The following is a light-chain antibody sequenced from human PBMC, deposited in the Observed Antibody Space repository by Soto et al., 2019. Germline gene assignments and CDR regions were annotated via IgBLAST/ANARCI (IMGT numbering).Light chain of an antibody. V-gene: IGKV1-39*01. CDR1: ENINFY. J-gene: IGKJ1*01. CDR3: QQCYTTTWT. CDR2: AAS. Sequence: IKMYISLAPLSANVTDRGTMTCRASENINFYLNWYQQKPGKAPKLLIYAASTLQSGVPSRFSGSGSGTDFTLTISSLQPEDFATYSCQQCYTTTWTFGQGTKVDIK.